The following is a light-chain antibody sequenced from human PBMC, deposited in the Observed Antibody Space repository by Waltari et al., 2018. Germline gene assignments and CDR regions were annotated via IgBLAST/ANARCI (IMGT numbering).Light chain of an antibody. CDR2: GAS. J-gene: IGKJ1*01. CDR3: QQFNDCPRT. Sequence: EVVMTQSPATLSVSPGERATLSCRASQSISINLVWYQQKPGQAPRLLMYGASTRATDIPARFSGSGSGKEFTLTISSLQSEDAAVYYCQQFNDCPRTFGQGTKVEIK. V-gene: IGKV3-15*01. CDR1: QSISIN.